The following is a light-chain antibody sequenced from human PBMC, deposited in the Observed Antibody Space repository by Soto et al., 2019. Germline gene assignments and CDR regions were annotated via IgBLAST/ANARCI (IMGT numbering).Light chain of an antibody. Sequence: QSALTQPASVSGSPGQSITICCTGTSSDVGGYNYVSWYQQHPGKAPKLMIYEVSNRPSGVSNRFSGSKSGNTASLTISGLQAEDEADYYCSSYTSSSTLGYVFGTGTKVTVL. CDR2: EVS. CDR1: SSDVGGYNY. CDR3: SSYTSSSTLGYV. V-gene: IGLV2-14*01. J-gene: IGLJ1*01.